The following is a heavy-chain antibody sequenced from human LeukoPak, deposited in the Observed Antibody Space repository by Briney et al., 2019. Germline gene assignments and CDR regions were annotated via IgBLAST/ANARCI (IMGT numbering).Heavy chain of an antibody. Sequence: GGSLRLSCAASGFTLSSYAMNWVRQAPGKGLEWVSTISGGGGSTYYADSVKGRFTISRDNSKNTLYLQMNSLRAEDTAVYYCAKVVAATLAFDIWGQGTMVTVSS. J-gene: IGHJ3*02. CDR3: AKVVAATLAFDI. V-gene: IGHV3-23*01. CDR2: ISGGGGST. CDR1: GFTLSSYA. D-gene: IGHD2-15*01.